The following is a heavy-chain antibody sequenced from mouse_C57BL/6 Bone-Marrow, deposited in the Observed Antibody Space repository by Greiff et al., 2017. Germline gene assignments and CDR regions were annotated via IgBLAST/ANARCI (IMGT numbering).Heavy chain of an antibody. CDR3: GRVYCYAMAY. J-gene: IGHJ4*01. V-gene: IGHV5-4*01. Sequence: DVQLQESGGGLVKPGGSLKLSCAASGFTFSSYAMSWVRQTPEQRLEWVATISHGGSYTYYPDNIKGRITISRDNTKNNLYLQMSHLTSEDTAMYYCGRVYCYAMAYWGQGTSVTVAA. CDR1: GFTFSSYA. CDR2: ISHGGSYT.